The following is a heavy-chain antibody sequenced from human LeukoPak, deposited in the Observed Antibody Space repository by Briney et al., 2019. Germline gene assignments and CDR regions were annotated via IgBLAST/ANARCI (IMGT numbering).Heavy chain of an antibody. CDR1: GFNFSSYG. J-gene: IGHJ3*02. CDR3: AKDFGEAAFDI. D-gene: IGHD3-10*01. V-gene: IGHV3-30*18. CDR2: LSADGSHK. Sequence: GGSLRLSSEASGFNFSSYGMHWVRQAPGKGLEWVAVLSADGSHKQFADSVKDRFAISRDNSKKTLYLQMNSLRAEDTAVYYCAKDFGEAAFDIWGQGTMVTVSS.